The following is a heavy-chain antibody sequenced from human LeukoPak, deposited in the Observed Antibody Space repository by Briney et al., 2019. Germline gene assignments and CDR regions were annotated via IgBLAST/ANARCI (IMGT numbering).Heavy chain of an antibody. CDR3: ARRYYDSSGYIDY. CDR1: GGSISSSGYY. D-gene: IGHD3-22*01. CDR2: VYYSGNT. Sequence: PSETLSLTCTVSGGSISSSGYYWGWIRQPPGKGLEWIGSVYYSGNTYYNPTLKSRVTISIDTSKNLFSLKLSSVTAADTAVYYCARRYYDSSGYIDYWGQGTLVTVSS. V-gene: IGHV4-39*01. J-gene: IGHJ4*02.